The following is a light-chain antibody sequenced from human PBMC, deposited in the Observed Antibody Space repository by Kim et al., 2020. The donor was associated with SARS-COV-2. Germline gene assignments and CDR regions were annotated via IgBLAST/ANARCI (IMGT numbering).Light chain of an antibody. V-gene: IGLV4-69*01. J-gene: IGLJ2*01. CDR2: LNSDGSH. CDR1: SGHSSYA. CDR3: QTWGTVV. Sequence: QPVLTQSPSASASLGASVKLTCTLSSGHSSYAIAWHQQQPEKGPRYLMKLNSDGSHSKGDGIPDRFSGSSSGAERYLTISSLQSEDEADYYCQTWGTVVFGVGTQLTVL.